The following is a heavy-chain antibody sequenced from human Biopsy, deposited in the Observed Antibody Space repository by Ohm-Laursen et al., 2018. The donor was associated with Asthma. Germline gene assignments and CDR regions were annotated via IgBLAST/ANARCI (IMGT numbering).Heavy chain of an antibody. CDR2: SDHRGNT. CDR1: GLSSSAYY. CDR3: ARGPEWSGLDI. Sequence: SETLSLTCSMYGLSSSAYYWTWIRQTPGKGLEWIGESDHRGNTNTNATLKGRVTISKAKSANEFSLKMKSVTAADTAIYYCARGPEWSGLDIWGQGTTVTVSS. J-gene: IGHJ6*02. V-gene: IGHV4-34*01. D-gene: IGHD3-3*01.